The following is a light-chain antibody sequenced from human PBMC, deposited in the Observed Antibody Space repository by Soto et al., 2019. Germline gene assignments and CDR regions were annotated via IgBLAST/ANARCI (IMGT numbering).Light chain of an antibody. CDR3: CSYAGSSFI. CDR1: SSDVGGYNY. J-gene: IGLJ2*01. V-gene: IGLV2-11*01. Sequence: QSALTQPRSVSGSPGQSVTISCTGTSSDVGGYNYVSWYQQHPGKAPKLMVYDVSKRPSGVPDRFSGSKSGNTASLTISGLQAEDEADYYCCSYAGSSFIFGGGTKLTV. CDR2: DVS.